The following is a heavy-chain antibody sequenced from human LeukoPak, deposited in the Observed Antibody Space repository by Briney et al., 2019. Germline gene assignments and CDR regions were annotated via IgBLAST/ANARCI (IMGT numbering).Heavy chain of an antibody. D-gene: IGHD6-19*01. Sequence: GGSLRLSCAASGFTFSNYGMHWVRQAPGKRLEWVAVIWYDGSIKYYADSVKGRFTISRDNFKNTLYLQMNSLRGEDTAVYYCARDPGSGWYSDYWGQGTLVTVSS. CDR3: ARDPGSGWYSDY. CDR2: IWYDGSIK. V-gene: IGHV3-33*01. J-gene: IGHJ4*02. CDR1: GFTFSNYG.